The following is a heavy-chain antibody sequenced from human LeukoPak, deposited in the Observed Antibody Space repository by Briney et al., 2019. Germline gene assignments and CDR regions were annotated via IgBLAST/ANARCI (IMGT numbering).Heavy chain of an antibody. CDR2: IYYSGSS. Sequence: SETLSLTCTVSGGSISSYHWSWIRQPPGKGLEWIGNIYYSGSSNYNPSLKSRVTISVDTSKIQFSLKLSSVTAADTAVYYCARDRGGYSSNFDYWGQGTLVTVSS. V-gene: IGHV4-59*01. CDR1: GGSISSYH. CDR3: ARDRGGYSSNFDY. D-gene: IGHD5-24*01. J-gene: IGHJ4*02.